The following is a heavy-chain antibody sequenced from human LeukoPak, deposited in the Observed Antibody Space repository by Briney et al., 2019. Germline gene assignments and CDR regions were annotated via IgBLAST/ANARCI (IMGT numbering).Heavy chain of an antibody. D-gene: IGHD2-21*02. Sequence: SETLSLTCTVSGYPISTGYYWGWIRQPPGKGLEWIGSIYYSGSTYYNPSLKSRVTISVDTSKNQFSLKLSSVTAADTAVYYCARGSYCGGDCHKIDYWGQGTLVTVSS. V-gene: IGHV4-38-2*02. CDR3: ARGSYCGGDCHKIDY. J-gene: IGHJ4*02. CDR1: GYPISTGYY. CDR2: IYYSGST.